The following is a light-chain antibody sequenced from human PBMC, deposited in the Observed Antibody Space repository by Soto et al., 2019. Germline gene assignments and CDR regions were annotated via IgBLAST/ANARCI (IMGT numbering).Light chain of an antibody. CDR2: DDS. J-gene: IGLJ1*01. CDR3: QVWDSISDHYV. V-gene: IGLV3-21*02. CDR1: NFGGES. Sequence: SYELTQPPSVSVAPGQTARITCRANNFGGESVHWYQQRPGQAPVLVVYDDSDRPSGIPDRFSGSNSANTATLTISGVEAGDEADYYCQVWDSISDHYVFGTGTKLTVL.